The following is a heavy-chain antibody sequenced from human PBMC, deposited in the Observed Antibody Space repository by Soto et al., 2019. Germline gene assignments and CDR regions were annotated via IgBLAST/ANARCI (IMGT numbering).Heavy chain of an antibody. J-gene: IGHJ6*02. CDR3: ARDFPVSGSGYYWGYGMDV. CDR1: GGSISSGGYY. V-gene: IGHV4-31*03. D-gene: IGHD3-3*01. CDR2: IYYSGST. Sequence: SETLSLTCTVSGGSISSGGYYWSWIRQHPGKGLEWIGYIYYSGSTYYNPSLKSRVTISVDTSKNQFSLKLSSVTAADTAVYYCARDFPVSGSGYYWGYGMDVWGQGTTVTVSS.